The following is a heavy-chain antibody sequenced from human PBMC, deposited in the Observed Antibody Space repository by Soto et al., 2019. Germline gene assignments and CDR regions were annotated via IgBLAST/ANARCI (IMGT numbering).Heavy chain of an antibody. CDR1: GGSITSYY. D-gene: IGHD5-12*01. V-gene: IGHV4-59*08. J-gene: IGHJ4*02. CDR3: ARRYSGSGDY. Sequence: PSETLSLTCTVSGGSITSYYWSWIRQPPGKGLEWIGYIYFSGSANYNPSLKSRVTISVDTSKNQFSLKLSSVTAADTAVYYCARRYSGSGDYWGQGTLVTVS. CDR2: IYFSGSA.